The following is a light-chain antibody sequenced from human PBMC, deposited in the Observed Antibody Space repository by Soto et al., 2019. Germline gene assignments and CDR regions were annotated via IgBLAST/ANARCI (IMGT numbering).Light chain of an antibody. CDR2: AAS. CDR1: QSLSGNY. J-gene: IGKJ1*01. CDR3: QQYVASPRET. V-gene: IGKV3-20*01. Sequence: EVGLTQSPGTLSLSQGERATLSCRASQSLSGNYVAWYQQKPGQAPRLVIYAASSRATGIPDRFSGSGSGTDFTLTISRLELEDFAVYYYQQYVASPRETFGPGTKVHIK.